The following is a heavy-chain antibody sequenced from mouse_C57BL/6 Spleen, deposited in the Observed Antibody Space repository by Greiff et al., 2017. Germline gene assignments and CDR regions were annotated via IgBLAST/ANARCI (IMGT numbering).Heavy chain of an antibody. CDR3: ARLLRYDCDY. Sequence: EVHLVESGGGLVKPGGSLKLSCAASGFTFSDYGMHWVRQAPEQGLEWVAYISSGSSTIYYADTVKGRFTIARDNAKNTLYLQMTSLRSEDTDMYYCARLLRYDCDYWGQGTTLTVSS. J-gene: IGHJ2*01. V-gene: IGHV5-17*01. CDR2: ISSGSSTI. CDR1: GFTFSDYG. D-gene: IGHD1-1*01.